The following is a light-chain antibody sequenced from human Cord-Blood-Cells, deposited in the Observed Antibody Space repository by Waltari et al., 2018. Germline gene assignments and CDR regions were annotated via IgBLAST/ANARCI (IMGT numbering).Light chain of an antibody. V-gene: IGKV1-8*01. CDR2: AAS. J-gene: IGKJ2*01. CDR1: QGISSY. Sequence: IRMTQSPSSFSASTGDRVTITCRASQGISSYLAWYQQKPGKAPKLLIYAASTLQSGVPSRFSGSGSGTDFTLTISCLQSEDFATYYCQQYYSYPRTFGQGTKLEIK. CDR3: QQYYSYPRT.